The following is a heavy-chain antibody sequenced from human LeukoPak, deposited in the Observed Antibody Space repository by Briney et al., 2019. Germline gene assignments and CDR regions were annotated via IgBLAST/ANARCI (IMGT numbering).Heavy chain of an antibody. CDR3: ARHVVSSGYYRHFDY. Sequence: SETLSLTCTVSGGSISSSSYYWGWIRQPPGKGLEWIGSIYYNGSTYYNPSLKSRVTISVDTSKNQFSLKLSSVTAADTAVYYCARHVVSSGYYRHFDYWGQGTLVTVSS. CDR1: GGSISSSSYY. V-gene: IGHV4-39*01. D-gene: IGHD3-22*01. CDR2: IYYNGST. J-gene: IGHJ4*02.